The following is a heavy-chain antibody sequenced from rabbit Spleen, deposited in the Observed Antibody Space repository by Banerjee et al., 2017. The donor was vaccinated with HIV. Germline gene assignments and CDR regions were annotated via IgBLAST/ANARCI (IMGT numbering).Heavy chain of an antibody. D-gene: IGHD1-1*01. CDR1: GFSFSNKAV. V-gene: IGHV1S45*01. CDR2: INAVTGKA. CDR3: ARDTSSSFSSYGMDL. J-gene: IGHJ6*01. Sequence: QEQLVESGGGLVKPGASLTLTCKASGFSFSNKAVMCWVRQAPGKGLEWIACINAVTGKAVYASWAKGRFTFSKTSSTTVTLQMTSLTAADTATYFCARDTSSSFSSYGMDLWGQGTLVTVS.